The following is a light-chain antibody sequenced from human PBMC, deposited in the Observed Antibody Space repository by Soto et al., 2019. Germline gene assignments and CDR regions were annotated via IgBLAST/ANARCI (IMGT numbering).Light chain of an antibody. Sequence: DIQMTQSPSTLSGSVGDRVTITCRASQTISSWLAWYQQKPGKAPKLLIYKASTLKSGVPSRFSGSGSGTEFTLTISSLQPEDFATYYCQQSYSTPQAFGGGTKV. J-gene: IGKJ4*01. CDR2: KAS. CDR3: QQSYSTPQA. V-gene: IGKV1-5*03. CDR1: QTISSW.